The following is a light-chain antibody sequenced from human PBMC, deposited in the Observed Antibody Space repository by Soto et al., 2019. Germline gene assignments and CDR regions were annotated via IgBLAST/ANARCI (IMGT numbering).Light chain of an antibody. CDR2: AAS. CDR3: QHRSK. V-gene: IGKV3-11*01. CDR1: QSINSY. Sequence: EIVLTQSPATLSFFPGERATLSCRASQSINSYLAWYQQKPGQAPRLPMSAASNRATGIPARFSGSGSGTDFTLTISSLEPEDFAVYYCQHRSKFGGGTKVQIK. J-gene: IGKJ4*02.